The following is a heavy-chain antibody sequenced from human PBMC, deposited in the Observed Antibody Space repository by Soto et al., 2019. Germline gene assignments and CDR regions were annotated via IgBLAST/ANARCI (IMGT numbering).Heavy chain of an antibody. CDR3: ARDVPTVTTGGPDY. Sequence: VQLVQSGVEVEKPGASVKVSCKASGYTFTSYGVSWVRQAPGQGLEWMGWISAYNGNTNYAQKFQGRVTITTDTSTSTAYMELRSLISDDTAVYYCARDVPTVTTGGPDYWGQGTLVTVSS. D-gene: IGHD4-17*01. V-gene: IGHV1-18*01. CDR1: GYTFTSYG. CDR2: ISAYNGNT. J-gene: IGHJ4*02.